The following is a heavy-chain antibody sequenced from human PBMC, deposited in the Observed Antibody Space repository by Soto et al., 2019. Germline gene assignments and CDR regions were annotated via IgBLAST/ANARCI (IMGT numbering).Heavy chain of an antibody. CDR1: GYSISSGYY. CDR2: IYHSGST. V-gene: IGHV4-38-2*01. CDR3: ARDSLTIFGVVIKVPYGMDV. J-gene: IGHJ6*02. Sequence: SETLSLTCAVSGYSISSGYYWGWIRQPPGRGLEWIGSIYHSGSTYYNPSLKSRVTISVDTSKNQFSLKLSSVTAADTAVYYCARDSLTIFGVVIKVPYGMDVWGQGTTVTVSS. D-gene: IGHD3-3*01.